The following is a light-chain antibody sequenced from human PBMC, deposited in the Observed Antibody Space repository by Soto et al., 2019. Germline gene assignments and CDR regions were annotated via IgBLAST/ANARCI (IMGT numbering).Light chain of an antibody. CDR1: SSDVGGYNY. J-gene: IGLJ3*02. CDR2: EVT. CDR3: SSYTSSSTSV. Sequence: QSALTQPASVSGSPGQSSTISCTGTSSDVGGYNYVSWYQQHPGKAPKLMIYEVTNRPSGVSNRFSGSKSGNTASLTISGLQAEYEADYYCSSYTSSSTSVFGGGTKVTVL. V-gene: IGLV2-14*01.